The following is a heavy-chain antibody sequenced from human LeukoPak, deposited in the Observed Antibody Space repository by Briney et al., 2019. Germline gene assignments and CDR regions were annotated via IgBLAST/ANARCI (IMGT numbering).Heavy chain of an antibody. J-gene: IGHJ4*02. CDR2: ISSSSSTI. V-gene: IGHV3-48*01. Sequence: GGSLRLSCVASGFTFSSYSMNWVRQAPGKGLEWVSYISSSSSTIYYADSVKGRFTISRDNAKNSLYLQMNSLRAEDTAVYYCARRSFRSGFDYWGQGTLVTVSS. CDR3: ARRSFRSGFDY. D-gene: IGHD3-3*01. CDR1: GFTFSSYS.